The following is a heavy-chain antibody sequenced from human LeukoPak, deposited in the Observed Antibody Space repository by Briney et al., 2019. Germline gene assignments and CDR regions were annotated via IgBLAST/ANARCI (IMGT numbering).Heavy chain of an antibody. CDR2: IRYDGSNK. D-gene: IGHD3-10*01. J-gene: IGHJ4*02. V-gene: IGHV3-30*02. CDR3: AKDRRNYYGSGSYSAGVDY. Sequence: PGGSLRLSCAASGFTFSSYGMHWVRQAPGKGLEWVAFIRYDGSNKYYADSVKGRFTISRDNSKNTLYLQMNSLRAEDTAVYYCAKDRRNYYGSGSYSAGVDYWGQGTLVTVSS. CDR1: GFTFSSYG.